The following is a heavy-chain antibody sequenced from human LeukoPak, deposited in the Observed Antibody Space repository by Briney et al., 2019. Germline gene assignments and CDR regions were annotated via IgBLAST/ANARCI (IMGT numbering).Heavy chain of an antibody. J-gene: IGHJ4*02. V-gene: IGHV4-39*01. CDR2: TDYSGST. Sequence: PSETLSLTCTVSTGSISSPSYYWGWIRQPPGKGLQWIGSTDYSGSTYYNPSLKSRVTISIDTSKNQFSLKLTSVTAADTAVYYCASGEDYDFWGGHNFDYWGQGTLVTVSS. CDR3: ASGEDYDFWGGHNFDY. CDR1: TGSISSPSYY. D-gene: IGHD3-3*01.